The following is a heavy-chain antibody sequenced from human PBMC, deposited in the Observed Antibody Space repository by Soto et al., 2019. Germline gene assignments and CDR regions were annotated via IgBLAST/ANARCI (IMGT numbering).Heavy chain of an antibody. CDR2: IWYDGSNK. D-gene: IGHD3-3*01. CDR3: ARDLDDLMGYYYGMDV. CDR1: GFTFSSYG. V-gene: IGHV3-33*01. Sequence: PGGSLRLSCAASGFTFSSYGMHWVRQAPGKGLEWVAVIWYDGSNKYYADSVKGRFTISRDNSKNTLYLQMNSLRAEDTAVYYCARDLDDLMGYYYGMDVWGQRTTVTVSS. J-gene: IGHJ6*02.